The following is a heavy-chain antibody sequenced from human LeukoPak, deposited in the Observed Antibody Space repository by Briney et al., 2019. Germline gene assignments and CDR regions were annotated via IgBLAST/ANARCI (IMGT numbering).Heavy chain of an antibody. CDR3: ARGSYYAILTGFRTHRPFDY. CDR1: GYTFNSYG. J-gene: IGHJ4*02. Sequence: ASVKVSCKASGYTFNSYGINWVRQAPGQGLEWMGWISAYNGNTNYAQKLQDRVTMTRDTATSTGYMELRSLRSDDTAVYYCARGSYYAILTGFRTHRPFDYWGQGTLVTVSS. D-gene: IGHD3-9*01. CDR2: ISAYNGNT. V-gene: IGHV1-18*01.